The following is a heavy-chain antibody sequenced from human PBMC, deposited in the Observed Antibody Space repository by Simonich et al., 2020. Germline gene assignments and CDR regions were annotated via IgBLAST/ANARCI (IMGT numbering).Heavy chain of an antibody. Sequence: EVQLVESGGGLVHPGGSLRLSCAASGFTFSSYWMPWVRQAPGMGRGWVSRMKSDGSSTSYADAVKGRFTICRDNAKNTLYLQMNSLRAEDTAVYYCAREAGDLWYFDLWGRGTLVTVSS. CDR1: GFTFSSYW. D-gene: IGHD7-27*01. CDR3: AREAGDLWYFDL. V-gene: IGHV3-74*01. CDR2: MKSDGSST. J-gene: IGHJ2*01.